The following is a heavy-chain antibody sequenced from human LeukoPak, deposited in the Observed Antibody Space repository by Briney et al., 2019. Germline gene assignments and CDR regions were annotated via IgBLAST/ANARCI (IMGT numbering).Heavy chain of an antibody. CDR2: INPSGGST. Sequence: ASVKVSCKASGGTFSSYAISWVRQAPGQGLEWMGIINPSGGSTSYAQKFQGRVTMTRDTSTSTVYMELSSLRSEDTAVYYCARDSRYQLPDRDWGQGTLVTVSS. CDR1: GGTFSSYA. D-gene: IGHD2-2*01. J-gene: IGHJ4*02. CDR3: ARDSRYQLPDRD. V-gene: IGHV1-46*01.